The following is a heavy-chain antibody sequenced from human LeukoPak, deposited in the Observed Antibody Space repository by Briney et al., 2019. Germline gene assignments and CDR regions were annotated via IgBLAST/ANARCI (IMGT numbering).Heavy chain of an antibody. V-gene: IGHV4-59*08. CDR3: ARRRYYDPLGPDL. CDR1: GGSLSGYW. Sequence: SETLSLTCAVSGGSLSGYWWTWIRQPPGKGLEWIGIIYYTGSTSYNPSLKRRVTLSVDTSKNQFSLKLSSVTAADTAVYYCARRRYYDPLGPDLWGRGTLVTVSS. J-gene: IGHJ5*02. CDR2: IYYTGST. D-gene: IGHD3-22*01.